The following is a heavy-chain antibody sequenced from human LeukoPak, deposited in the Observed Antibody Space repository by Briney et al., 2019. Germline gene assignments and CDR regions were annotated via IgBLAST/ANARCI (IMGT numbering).Heavy chain of an antibody. CDR1: GGSISSSNYF. D-gene: IGHD2-21*01. Sequence: SETLSLTCSVSGGSISSSNYFWGWIRQPPGKGLEWIGSIYYSGSTSYSPSLKSRVTISVDTSKNQFSLKLSSVTAADTAVYYCARVLVGFGAFDIWGQGTMATVSS. J-gene: IGHJ3*02. CDR3: ARVLVGFGAFDI. CDR2: IYYSGST. V-gene: IGHV4-39*01.